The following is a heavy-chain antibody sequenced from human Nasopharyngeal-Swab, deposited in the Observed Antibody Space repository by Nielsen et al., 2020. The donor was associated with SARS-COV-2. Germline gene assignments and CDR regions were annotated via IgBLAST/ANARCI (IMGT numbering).Heavy chain of an antibody. V-gene: IGHV3-53*01. CDR2: IYSGGNA. CDR1: GFIITSNY. D-gene: IGHD2-8*01. J-gene: IGHJ4*02. Sequence: GEPLKISCAASGFIITSNYMNWVRQAPGKGLEWVSVIYSGGNAYYADSVKGRFTISRDTSKNMLYLQMDSVRADDTAVYYCARDTGFCTRGSCGPFDSWGQGTLVSVSS. CDR3: ARDTGFCTRGSCGPFDS.